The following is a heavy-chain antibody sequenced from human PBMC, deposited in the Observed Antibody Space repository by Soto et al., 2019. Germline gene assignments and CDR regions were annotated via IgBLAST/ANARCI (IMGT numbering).Heavy chain of an antibody. J-gene: IGHJ4*02. CDR1: GFTFSGNA. V-gene: IGHV3-23*01. CDR3: AKASRTGSSLGFDF. CDR2: ISGSGGST. Sequence: GGSLRLSCAASGFTFSGNAMSWVRQAPGKGLEWVSAISGSGGSTYYADSVKGRFTISRDNSKNMLWLQMNSLRAEDTAIYYRAKASRTGSSLGFDFWGQGTLVTFYS. D-gene: IGHD1-26*01.